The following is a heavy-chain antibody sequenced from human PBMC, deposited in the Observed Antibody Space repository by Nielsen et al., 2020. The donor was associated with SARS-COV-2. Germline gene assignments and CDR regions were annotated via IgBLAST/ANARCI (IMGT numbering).Heavy chain of an antibody. V-gene: IGHV3-23*01. J-gene: IGHJ4*02. CDR3: AKGLGPSIVVVIDY. CDR1: GFTFSSYA. Sequence: GGSLRLSCAASGFTFSSYAMHWVRQAPGKGLEWVSAISGSGGSTYYADSVKGRFTISRDNSKNTLYLQMNSLRAEDTAVYYCAKGLGPSIVVVIDYWGQGTLVTVSS. D-gene: IGHD3-22*01. CDR2: ISGSGGST.